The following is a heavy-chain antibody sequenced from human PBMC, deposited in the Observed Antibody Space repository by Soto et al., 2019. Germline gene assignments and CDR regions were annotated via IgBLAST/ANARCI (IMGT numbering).Heavy chain of an antibody. V-gene: IGHV1-46*01. CDR3: ARDANRGDGDNYYYMDV. Sequence: VCCNASGFSFPSYGISYVRQAPGQGLEWMGLLHPSSGTATYAQNFQGRITVTRDTSTSTVFMELSSLRSEDTAVYYCARDANRGDGDNYYYMDVWGKGTTVTVSS. J-gene: IGHJ6*03. CDR2: LHPSSGTA. CDR1: GFSFPSYG. D-gene: IGHD3-10*01.